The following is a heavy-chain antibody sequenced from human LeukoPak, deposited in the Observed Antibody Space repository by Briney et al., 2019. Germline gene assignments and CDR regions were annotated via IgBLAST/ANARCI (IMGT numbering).Heavy chain of an antibody. CDR3: ASNGISSSSDY. CDR1: GGSISSGGYY. J-gene: IGHJ4*02. CDR2: IYYSGST. D-gene: IGHD6-13*01. V-gene: IGHV4-31*03. Sequence: SETLSLTCTVSGGSISSGGYYWSWIRQHPGKGLGWIGYIYYSGSTYYNPSLKSRVTISVDTSKNQFSLKLSSVPAADTAVYYCASNGISSSSDYWGQGTLVTVSS.